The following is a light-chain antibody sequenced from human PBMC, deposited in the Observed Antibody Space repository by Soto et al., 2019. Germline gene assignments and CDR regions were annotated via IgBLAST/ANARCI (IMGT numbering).Light chain of an antibody. J-gene: IGLJ2*01. V-gene: IGLV1-51*01. CDR2: DNN. Sequence: QSVLTQPPSVSAAPGQKVTISCSGSSSNIGNNYVSWYQQLPGTAPKLLIYDNNERPSGIPARFSGSKSGTSATLGITGLQTGDEADYYCGTWDSSLSAVVFGGGTKVTVL. CDR1: SSNIGNNY. CDR3: GTWDSSLSAVV.